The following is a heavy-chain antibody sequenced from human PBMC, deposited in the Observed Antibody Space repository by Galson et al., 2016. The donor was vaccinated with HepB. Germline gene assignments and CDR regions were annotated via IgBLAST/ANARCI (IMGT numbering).Heavy chain of an antibody. CDR2: IPLDGSNK. CDR1: GFRFGSYG. D-gene: IGHD3-10*01. J-gene: IGHJ6*02. Sequence: SLRLSCAASGFRFGSYGMHWVRQAPGKGLEWVAYIPLDGSNKYYRDSVKGRFTISRDNSKNTVYLQMNSLRAEDTAVYYCAKDPYYGSDRGYGMDVWGQGTTVT. V-gene: IGHV3-30*18. CDR3: AKDPYYGSDRGYGMDV.